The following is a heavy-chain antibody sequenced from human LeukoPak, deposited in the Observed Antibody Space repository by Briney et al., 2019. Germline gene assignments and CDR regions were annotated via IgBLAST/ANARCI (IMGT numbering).Heavy chain of an antibody. CDR3: PSAAVAGIIVFDF. V-gene: IGHV1-2*02. CDR1: GYTFTGYY. CDR2: INPNSGGT. Sequence: ASVKVSCKASGYTFTGYYMHWARQAPGQGLEWMGWINPNSGGTNYAQKFQGRVTMTRDTSISAAYMELSRLRSDDTPVYYCPSAAVAGIIVFDFWGQGNLGHVSS. J-gene: IGHJ4*02. D-gene: IGHD6-19*01.